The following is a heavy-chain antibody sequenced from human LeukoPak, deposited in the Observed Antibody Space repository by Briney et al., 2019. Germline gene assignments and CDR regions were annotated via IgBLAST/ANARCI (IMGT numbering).Heavy chain of an antibody. J-gene: IGHJ3*02. CDR2: VNPNSGGT. CDR1: GYTFTDCY. Sequence: ASVKVSCKASGYTFTDCYMYWVRQAPGQGLEWMGWVNPNSGGTNYAQKFQGRVTMTRDTSMSTAYMELSSLRSEDTAVYYCALSLVVMQNAFDIWGQGTMVTVSS. CDR3: ALSLVVMQNAFDI. V-gene: IGHV1-2*02. D-gene: IGHD3-22*01.